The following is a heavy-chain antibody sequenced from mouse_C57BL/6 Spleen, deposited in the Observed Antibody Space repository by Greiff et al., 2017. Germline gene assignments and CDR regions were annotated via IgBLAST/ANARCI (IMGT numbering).Heavy chain of an antibody. CDR1: GFTFSDYY. CDR2: ISNGGGST. D-gene: IGHD3-2*02. CDR3: ARHEDSSGYAY. Sequence: VQVVESGGGLVQPGGSLKLSCAASGFTFSDYYMYWVRQTPEKRLEWVAYISNGGGSTYYPDTVKGRFTISRDNAKNTLYLQMSRLKSEDTAMYYCARHEDSSGYAYWGQGTLVTVSA. V-gene: IGHV5-12*01. J-gene: IGHJ3*01.